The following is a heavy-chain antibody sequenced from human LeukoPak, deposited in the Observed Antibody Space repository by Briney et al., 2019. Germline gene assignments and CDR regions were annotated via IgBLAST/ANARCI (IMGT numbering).Heavy chain of an antibody. CDR1: GFTFDYYG. CDR3: AKDRGAYDDYYYGMDV. J-gene: IGHJ6*02. V-gene: IGHV3-43*02. CDR2: ISGDGGST. Sequence: GGSLRLSCAASGFTFDYYGMHWVRQAPGKGLEWVSLISGDGGSTNYADSVKGRFTISRDNSKNSLYRQMNSLRTEDTAFYYCAKDRGAYDDYYYGMDVWGQGTTVTVSS. D-gene: IGHD3-16*01.